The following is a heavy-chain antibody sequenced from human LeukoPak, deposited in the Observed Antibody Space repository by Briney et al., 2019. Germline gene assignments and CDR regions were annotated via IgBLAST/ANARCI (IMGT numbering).Heavy chain of an antibody. V-gene: IGHV4-34*01. CDR1: GGSFSGYY. CDR2: INHSGST. J-gene: IGHJ4*02. D-gene: IGHD6-13*01. Sequence: SETLSLTCAVYGGSFSGYYWSWIRQPPGKGLEWIGEINHSGSTNYNPSLKSRVTISVDTSKNQFSLKLSSVTAADTAVYYCARGPRYSSGWYRILDYWGQGTLVTVSS. CDR3: ARGPRYSSGWYRILDY.